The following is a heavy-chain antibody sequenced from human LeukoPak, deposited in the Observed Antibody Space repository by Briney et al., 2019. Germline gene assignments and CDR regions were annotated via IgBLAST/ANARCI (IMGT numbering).Heavy chain of an antibody. CDR1: GFTFNTYG. CDR2: ISGSGGAT. D-gene: IGHD2-15*01. CDR3: ARKLGYCSGGSCYSSRMDYFDY. Sequence: GGTLRLSCAASGFTFNTYGMSWVRQAPGKGLEWVSGISGSGGATYYADSVKGRFTISRDNAKNSLYLQMSSLRAEDTAVYYCARKLGYCSGGSCYSSRMDYFDYWGQGTLVTVSS. V-gene: IGHV3-23*01. J-gene: IGHJ4*02.